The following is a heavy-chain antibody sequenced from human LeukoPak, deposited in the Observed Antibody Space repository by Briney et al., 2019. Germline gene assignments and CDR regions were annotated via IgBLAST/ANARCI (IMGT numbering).Heavy chain of an antibody. Sequence: GGSLRLSCAASGFTSSSYGMHWVRQAPGKGLEWVAVIWYDGSNKYYADSVKGRFTISRDNSKNTLYLQMNSLRAEDTAVYYCAKAATMVRGVISWFDPWGQGTLVTVSS. CDR3: AKAATMVRGVISWFDP. D-gene: IGHD3-10*01. V-gene: IGHV3-30*02. J-gene: IGHJ5*02. CDR2: IWYDGSNK. CDR1: GFTSSSYG.